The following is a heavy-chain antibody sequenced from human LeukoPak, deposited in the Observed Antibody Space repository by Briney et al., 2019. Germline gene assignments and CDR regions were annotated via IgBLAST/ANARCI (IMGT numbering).Heavy chain of an antibody. V-gene: IGHV3-21*06. CDR3: ARDLYCGGDCTLGYFDL. J-gene: IGHJ2*01. Sequence: GGSLRLSCAASGFSFSTYSMNWVRQAQGKGLKWVSTISSSSSYIYYADSGKGRFTSARDNAKSSFYLQMNSLRAEDTAVYYCARDLYCGGDCTLGYFDLWGRGTLVTVSS. D-gene: IGHD2-21*02. CDR1: GFSFSTYS. CDR2: ISSSSSYI.